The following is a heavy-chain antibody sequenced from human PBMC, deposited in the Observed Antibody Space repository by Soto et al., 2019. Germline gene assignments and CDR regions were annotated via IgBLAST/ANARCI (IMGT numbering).Heavy chain of an antibody. J-gene: IGHJ6*02. D-gene: IGHD6-19*01. CDR2: IYYSGST. CDR1: GGSISSSSYY. V-gene: IGHV4-39*01. CDR3: ARGGSSGWYGMDV. Sequence: SETLSLTCTVSGGSISSSSYYWGWIRQPPGKGLEWIGSIYYSGSTYYNPSLKSRVTISVDTSKNQFSLKLSSVTAADTAVYYRARGGSSGWYGMDVWGRGTTVTVSS.